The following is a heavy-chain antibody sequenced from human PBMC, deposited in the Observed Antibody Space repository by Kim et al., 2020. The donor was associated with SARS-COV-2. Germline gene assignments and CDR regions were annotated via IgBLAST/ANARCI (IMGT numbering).Heavy chain of an antibody. D-gene: IGHD6-19*01. V-gene: IGHV3-73*01. Sequence: ASVKGRFTSSRDDSKNTAYLQMNSLKTEDTAVYYCTRPNVAVAVPGYYFDYWGQGTLVTVSS. CDR3: TRPNVAVAVPGYYFDY. J-gene: IGHJ4*02.